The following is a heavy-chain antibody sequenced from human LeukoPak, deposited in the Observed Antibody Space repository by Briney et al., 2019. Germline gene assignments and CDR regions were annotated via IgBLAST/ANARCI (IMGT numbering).Heavy chain of an antibody. CDR3: TRTERGYTVNFDI. CDR2: IRSKANSYAT. V-gene: IGHV3-73*01. CDR1: GFTFSGSA. Sequence: GGSLRLSFAASGFTFSGSAMHWVRQASGKGLEWVGRIRSKANSYATAYAASVKGRFTISRDDSKNTAYLQMNSLKTEDTAVCYCTRTERGYTVNFDIWGQGTMVTVSS. J-gene: IGHJ3*02. D-gene: IGHD5-12*01.